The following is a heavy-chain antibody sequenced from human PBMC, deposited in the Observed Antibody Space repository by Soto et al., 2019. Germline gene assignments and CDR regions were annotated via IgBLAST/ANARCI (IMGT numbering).Heavy chain of an antibody. J-gene: IGHJ4*02. CDR2: IGGTDGKT. CDR1: GFTFSSYA. D-gene: IGHD3-10*01. Sequence: GGSLRLSCAASGFTFSSYAMSWVRQAPGKGLEWVAAIGGTDGKTYYADSVKGRFTISRDNSENTLYLQMSRLRAEDTAVYFCAKGMFSSSPAAAGSFDYWGQGALVTVSS. CDR3: AKGMFSSSPAAAGSFDY. V-gene: IGHV3-23*01.